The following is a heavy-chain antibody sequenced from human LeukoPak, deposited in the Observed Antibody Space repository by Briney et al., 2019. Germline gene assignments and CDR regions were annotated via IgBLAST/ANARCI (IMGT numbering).Heavy chain of an antibody. CDR1: GYTFTSYY. D-gene: IGHD6-25*01. J-gene: IGHJ3*02. V-gene: IGHV1-46*01. Sequence: GASVKVSCKASGYTFTSYYVHWVRQAPGQGLQWMGIINPTSGDTNYAQNIQGRVTMTRDMSTSTVYMELSSLRSEDTAVYYCARYGFSSVWQGGWHAFDIWGHGTMVTVSS. CDR3: ARYGFSSVWQGGWHAFDI. CDR2: INPTSGDT.